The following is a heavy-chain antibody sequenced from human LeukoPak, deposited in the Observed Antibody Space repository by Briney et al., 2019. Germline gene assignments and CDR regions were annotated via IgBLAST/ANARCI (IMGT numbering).Heavy chain of an antibody. CDR1: GGSISSDSYY. V-gene: IGHV4-39*01. CDR2: IYYSGST. Sequence: PSETLSLTCTVSGGSISSDSYYWAWIRQPPGKGLEWIASIYYSGSTYYNPSLKSRVTISVDTSRNQFSLKLSFVTAAGTAVYYCASLAVAGLSEGYWGQGTLVIVSS. CDR3: ASLAVAGLSEGY. D-gene: IGHD6-19*01. J-gene: IGHJ4*02.